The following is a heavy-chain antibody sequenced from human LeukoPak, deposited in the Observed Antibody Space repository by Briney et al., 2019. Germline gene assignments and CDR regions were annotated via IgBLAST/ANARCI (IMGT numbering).Heavy chain of an antibody. J-gene: IGHJ6*04. CDR3: AELGITMIGGV. CDR2: ISSSGSTI. CDR1: GFTFGDYA. Sequence: GGSLRLSCTASGFTFGDYAMSWFRQAPGKGLEWVSYISSSGSTIYYADSVKGRFTISRDNAKNSLYLQMNSLRAEDTAVYYCAELGITMIGGVWGKGTTVTIPS. V-gene: IGHV3-48*03. D-gene: IGHD3-10*02.